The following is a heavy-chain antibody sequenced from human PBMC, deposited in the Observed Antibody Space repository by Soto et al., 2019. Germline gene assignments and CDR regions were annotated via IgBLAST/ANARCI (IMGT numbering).Heavy chain of an antibody. D-gene: IGHD7-27*01. Sequence: GSLRLSCTVSGGSISSYYWSWIRQPPGKGLEWIGYIYYSGSTNYNPSLKSRVTISVDTSKNQFSLKLSSVTAADTAVYYCARGLTGELDYWGQGTLVTVSS. CDR1: GGSISSYY. CDR2: IYYSGST. CDR3: ARGLTGELDY. J-gene: IGHJ4*02. V-gene: IGHV4-59*01.